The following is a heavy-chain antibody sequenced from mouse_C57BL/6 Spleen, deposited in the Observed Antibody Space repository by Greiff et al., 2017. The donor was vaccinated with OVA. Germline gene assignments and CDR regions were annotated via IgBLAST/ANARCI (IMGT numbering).Heavy chain of an antibody. CDR2: IYPGSGST. CDR1: GFTFTSYW. J-gene: IGHJ1*03. D-gene: IGHD2-1*01. V-gene: IGHV1-55*01. Sequence: QVQLQQPGAELVKPGASVKMSCKASGFTFTSYWITWVKQRPGQGLEWIGDIYPGSGSTNYNEKFKSKATLTVDTSSSTAYMQLSSLTSEDSAVYYCARGCGNYGWYFDVWGTGTTVTVSS. CDR3: ARGCGNYGWYFDV.